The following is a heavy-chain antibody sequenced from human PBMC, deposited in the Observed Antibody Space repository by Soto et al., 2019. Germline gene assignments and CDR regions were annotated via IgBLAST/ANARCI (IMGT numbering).Heavy chain of an antibody. D-gene: IGHD3-16*01. CDR2: IYYSVST. Sequence: SETLSLTCTLSGSSIISFDYYLSFIRQPPGNGLDLIGYIYYSVSTYYNPSLKSRVTISVDTSKNQFSLKLSSVTAADTAVYYCGREGEDKSDGFDIWGQGTMVTVSS. J-gene: IGHJ3*02. CDR1: GSSIISFDYY. CDR3: GREGEDKSDGFDI. V-gene: IGHV4-30-4*01.